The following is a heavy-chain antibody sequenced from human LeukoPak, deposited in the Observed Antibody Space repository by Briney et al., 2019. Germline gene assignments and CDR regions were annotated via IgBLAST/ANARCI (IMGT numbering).Heavy chain of an antibody. CDR1: GYSISSGYY. CDR3: ATYYGSGSYGKYNWFDP. CDR2: IYHSGST. J-gene: IGHJ5*02. V-gene: IGHV4-38-2*01. Sequence: PSETLSLTCAVSGYSISSGYYWGWIRQPPGKGLEWIGSIYHSGSTYYNPSLKSRVTISVDTSKNQFSLKLSSVTAADTAVYYCATYYGSGSYGKYNWFDPWGQGTLVTVSS. D-gene: IGHD3-10*01.